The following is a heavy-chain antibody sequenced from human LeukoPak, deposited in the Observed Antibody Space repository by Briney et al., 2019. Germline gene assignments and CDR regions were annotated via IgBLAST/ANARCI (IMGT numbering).Heavy chain of an antibody. CDR1: GFIVSNNY. D-gene: IGHD3-3*01. Sequence: GGSLRLSCVASGFIVSNNYMSWVRQAPGKGLEWVSLLHSGGDTVYADSVRGRFTISRDNSKKKLYLQMNSLRADDTAIYYCAKTSDFNYPRRFDFWGPGTLVTGSS. V-gene: IGHV3-53*01. J-gene: IGHJ4*02. CDR2: LHSGGDT. CDR3: AKTSDFNYPRRFDF.